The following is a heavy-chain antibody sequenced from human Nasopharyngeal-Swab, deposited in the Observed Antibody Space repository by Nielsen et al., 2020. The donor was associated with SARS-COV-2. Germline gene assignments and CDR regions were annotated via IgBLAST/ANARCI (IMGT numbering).Heavy chain of an antibody. D-gene: IGHD3-10*01. Sequence: GESLKISCAASGFTFNNYNFNWVRQAPGKGLEWVSSISSSSSYIYYADSVKGRFTISRDNAKNTLYLQMNSLRGEDTAVYYCAISGYGGPLDYWGQGTLVTVSS. CDR3: AISGYGGPLDY. J-gene: IGHJ4*02. V-gene: IGHV3-21*01. CDR2: ISSSSSYI. CDR1: GFTFNNYN.